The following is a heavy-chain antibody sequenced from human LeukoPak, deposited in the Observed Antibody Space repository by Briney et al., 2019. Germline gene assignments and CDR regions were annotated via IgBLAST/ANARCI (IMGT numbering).Heavy chain of an antibody. CDR3: ARGSSGWYPLDY. V-gene: IGHV4-34*01. D-gene: IGHD6-19*01. Sequence: SETLSLTCAVYGGSFSGYYWSWIRQPPGKGLEWIGEINHSGSTNYNPSLKSRVTISADTSKNQFSLKLSSVTAADTAVYYCARGSSGWYPLDYWGQGTLVTVSS. CDR2: INHSGST. J-gene: IGHJ4*02. CDR1: GGSFSGYY.